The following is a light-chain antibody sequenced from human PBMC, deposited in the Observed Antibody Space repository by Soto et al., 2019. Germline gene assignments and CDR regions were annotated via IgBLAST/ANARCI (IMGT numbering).Light chain of an antibody. V-gene: IGLV3-21*02. CDR3: GTWDSSLSAVV. CDR2: DDS. Sequence: SYELTQPPSVSVAPGQTARITCGANSIGRTSVHWYQQRPGQAPVLVVYDDSDRPSGIPERFSGSNSGNTATLTISRVEAGDEADYYCGTWDSSLSAVVFGGGTKLTVL. CDR1: SIGRTS. J-gene: IGLJ2*01.